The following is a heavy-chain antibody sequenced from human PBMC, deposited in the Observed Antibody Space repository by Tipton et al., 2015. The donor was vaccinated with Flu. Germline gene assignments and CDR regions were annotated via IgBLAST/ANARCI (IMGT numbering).Heavy chain of an antibody. V-gene: IGHV4-4*09. CDR1: GGSIGTYY. CDR2: IYRSGNT. D-gene: IGHD2-15*01. CDR3: ARDGDWCSGGSCFAA. Sequence: TLSLTCTVSGGSIGTYYWSWIRHPPGKEPEWIGNIYRSGNTQYNPSLRSRVTISVDTSKNQFSLEIIGVTTADTAIYYCARDGDWCSGGSCFAAWGQGLLVTVSS. J-gene: IGHJ5*01.